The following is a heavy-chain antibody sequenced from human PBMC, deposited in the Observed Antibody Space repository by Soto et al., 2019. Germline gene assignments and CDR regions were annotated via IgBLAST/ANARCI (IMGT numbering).Heavy chain of an antibody. J-gene: IGHJ3*02. CDR2: ISAYNGNT. V-gene: IGHV1-18*04. Sequence: GASVKVSCKASGYTFTSYGISWVRQAPGQGLEWMGWISAYNGNTNYAQKLQGRVTMTTDTSTSTAYMELRSLRSDDTAVYYCARDLYGSGDSDAFGIWGQGTMVTVSS. CDR3: ARDLYGSGDSDAFGI. D-gene: IGHD3-10*01. CDR1: GYTFTSYG.